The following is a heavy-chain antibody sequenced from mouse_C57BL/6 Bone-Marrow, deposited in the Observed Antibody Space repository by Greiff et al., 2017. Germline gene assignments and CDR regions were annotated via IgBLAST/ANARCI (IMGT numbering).Heavy chain of an antibody. CDR3: AREAPAGPGEFDY. D-gene: IGHD1-2*01. J-gene: IGHJ3*01. CDR1: GYTFTSYW. Sequence: QVQLQQPGAELVKPGASVKLSCKASGYTFTSYWMQWVKQRPGQGLEWIGEIDPSNSSTNYNQKFKGKATLTVDTSSSTAYMQLSSLTSEDSAVXDCAREAPAGPGEFDYWGQGTLVTVSA. CDR2: IDPSNSST. V-gene: IGHV1-50*01.